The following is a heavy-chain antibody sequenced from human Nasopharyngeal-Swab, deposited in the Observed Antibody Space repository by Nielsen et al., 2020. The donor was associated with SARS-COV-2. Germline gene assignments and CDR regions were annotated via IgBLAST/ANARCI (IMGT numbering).Heavy chain of an antibody. V-gene: IGHV4-39*02. Sequence: SETLSLTCTVSGGSLSSSNYYWGWLRQPPGEGLEWIGTVSYSGPTYYNPSLKSRVTMSVDTSKNHFSLRLTSVTAADTAVYYCGRLTKTTVTRRLYFDYWGQGTLVTVSS. CDR3: GRLTKTTVTRRLYFDY. CDR1: GGSLSSSNYY. D-gene: IGHD4-11*01. CDR2: VSYSGPT. J-gene: IGHJ4*02.